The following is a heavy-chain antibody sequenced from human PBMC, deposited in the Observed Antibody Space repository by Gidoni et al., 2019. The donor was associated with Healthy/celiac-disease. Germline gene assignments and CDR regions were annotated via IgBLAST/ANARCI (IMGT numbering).Heavy chain of an antibody. Sequence: QLQLQESGPGLVKPSETLSLTCTVSGGSISSSSYYWGWIRQPPGKGLEWIGSIYYSGSTYYNPSLKSRVTISVDTSKNQFSLKLSSVTAADTAVYYCARGEQQLVGNFDYWGQGTLVTVSS. CDR2: IYYSGST. CDR1: GGSISSSSYY. V-gene: IGHV4-39*07. J-gene: IGHJ4*02. CDR3: ARGEQQLVGNFDY. D-gene: IGHD6-13*01.